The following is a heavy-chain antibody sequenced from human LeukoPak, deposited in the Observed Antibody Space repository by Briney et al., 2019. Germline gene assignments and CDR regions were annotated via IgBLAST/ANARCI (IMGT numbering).Heavy chain of an antibody. V-gene: IGHV3-64*04. CDR3: ARDSSGWSKNY. CDR1: GFTFSNYA. Sequence: GGSLRLSCSASGFTFSNYAMYWVRQAPGKGLEYVSAISSNGGSTYYADSVKGRFTISRDNSKNTMYLQMNSLRAEDTAVYYCARDSSGWSKNYWGQGTLVTVSS. D-gene: IGHD6-19*01. CDR2: ISSNGGST. J-gene: IGHJ4*02.